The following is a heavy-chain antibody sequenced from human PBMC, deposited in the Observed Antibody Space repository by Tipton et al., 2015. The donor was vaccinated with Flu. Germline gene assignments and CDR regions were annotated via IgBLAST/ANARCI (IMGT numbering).Heavy chain of an antibody. V-gene: IGHV4-39*01. CDR2: IYYSGST. Sequence: TLSLTCTVSGGSISSSSYYWGWIRQPPGKGLEWIGSIYYSGSTYYNPSLKSRVTISVDTSKNQFSLKLSSVTAADTAVYYCARRFWSGCSFDYWGQGTLVTVSS. J-gene: IGHJ4*02. D-gene: IGHD3-3*01. CDR3: ARRFWSGCSFDY. CDR1: GGSISSSSYY.